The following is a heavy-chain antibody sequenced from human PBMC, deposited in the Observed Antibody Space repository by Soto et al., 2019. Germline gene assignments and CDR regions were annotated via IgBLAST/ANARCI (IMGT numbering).Heavy chain of an antibody. V-gene: IGHV4-34*01. CDR1: VGSFSGYY. D-gene: IGHD3-22*01. J-gene: IGHJ5*02. Sequence: SETLSLTCAVYVGSFSGYYWSGIRQPPGKWLEWIGEINHSGSTNYNPSLKSRVTISVDTSKNQFSLKLSSVTAADTAVYYCARVGFSGYYYRYWFDPWGQGTLVTVS. CDR2: INHSGST. CDR3: ARVGFSGYYYRYWFDP.